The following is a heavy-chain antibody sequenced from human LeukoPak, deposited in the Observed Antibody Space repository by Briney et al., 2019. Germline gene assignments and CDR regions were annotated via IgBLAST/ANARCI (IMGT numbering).Heavy chain of an antibody. Sequence: GGSLRLSCAASGFTFSNAWMSWVRQAPGKGLVWVSRINSDGSSTSYADSVKGRFTISRDNAKNTLYLQMSSLRAEDTAVYYCARDTSDYSGYGLFDYWGQGTLVTVSS. CDR3: ARDTSDYSGYGLFDY. J-gene: IGHJ4*02. D-gene: IGHD5-12*01. CDR1: GFTFSNAW. CDR2: INSDGSST. V-gene: IGHV3-74*01.